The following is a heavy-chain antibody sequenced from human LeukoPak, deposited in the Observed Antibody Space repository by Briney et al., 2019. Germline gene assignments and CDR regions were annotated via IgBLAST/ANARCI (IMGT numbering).Heavy chain of an antibody. CDR1: GGSISSYY. V-gene: IGHV4-59*01. CDR2: IYYCGST. CDR3: ARSQYYDSSGYYTGYYFDY. D-gene: IGHD3-22*01. Sequence: SETLSLTCTVSGGSISSYYWSWIRQPPGKGLEWIGYIYYCGSTNYNPSLKSRVTISVDTSKNQFSLKLSSVTAADTAVYYCARSQYYDSSGYYTGYYFDYWGQGALVTVSS. J-gene: IGHJ4*02.